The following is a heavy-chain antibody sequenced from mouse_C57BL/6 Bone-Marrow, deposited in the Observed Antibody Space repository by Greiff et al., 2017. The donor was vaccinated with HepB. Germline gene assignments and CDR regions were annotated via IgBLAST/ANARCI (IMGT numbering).Heavy chain of an antibody. D-gene: IGHD1-1*01. CDR1: GFTFSSYA. J-gene: IGHJ4*01. CDR3: ATFITTVDYYAMDY. V-gene: IGHV5-4*01. Sequence: EVQLQESGGGLVKPGGSLKLSCAASGFTFSSYAMSWVRQTPEKRLEWVATISDGGSYTYYPDNVKGRFTISRDNAKNNLYLQMSHLKSEDTAMYYCATFITTVDYYAMDYWGQGTSVTVSS. CDR2: ISDGGSYT.